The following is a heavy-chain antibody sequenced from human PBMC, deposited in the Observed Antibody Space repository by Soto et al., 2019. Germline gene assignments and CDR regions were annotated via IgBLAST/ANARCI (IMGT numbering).Heavy chain of an antibody. CDR1: GGSFSGYY. V-gene: IGHV4-34*01. Sequence: PSETLSLTCAVYGGSFSGYYWSWIRQPPGKGLEWIGEINHSGSTNYNPSLKSRVTISVDTSKNQFSLKLSSVTAADTAVYYCARIRGPRGGAYDIWRQGTMDTVSS. D-gene: IGHD3-10*01. J-gene: IGHJ3*02. CDR3: ARIRGPRGGAYDI. CDR2: INHSGST.